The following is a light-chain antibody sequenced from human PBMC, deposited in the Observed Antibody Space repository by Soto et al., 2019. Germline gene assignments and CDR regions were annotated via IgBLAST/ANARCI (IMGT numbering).Light chain of an antibody. CDR2: DVT. J-gene: IGLJ2*01. CDR1: SSDVGAYNS. Sequence: QSVLTHPASVSGSPGQSITISCSGTSSDVGAYNSVAWYQHRPGTAPKFMIYDVTNRPSGVSNRFSGSKSGNTASLTISGLQAEDEADYYCSSYTRGDFVVFGGGTKVTVL. CDR3: SSYTRGDFVV. V-gene: IGLV2-14*03.